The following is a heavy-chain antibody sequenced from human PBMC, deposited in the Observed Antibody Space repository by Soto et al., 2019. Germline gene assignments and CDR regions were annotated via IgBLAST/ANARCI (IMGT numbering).Heavy chain of an antibody. CDR3: ARESFSASPNFFDY. CDR2: ISLSGSTI. J-gene: IGHJ4*02. D-gene: IGHD3-3*02. V-gene: IGHV3-48*03. Sequence: EVQLVESGGGLVXXXXSXXXSCAASGFXFSNYEMNWVRQAPGKGLEWVSYISLSGSTIYYADSVKGRFTISRDDAKNSLYLQMNSLRADDTAVYYCARESFSASPNFFDYWGQGTLVTVSS. CDR1: GFXFSNYE.